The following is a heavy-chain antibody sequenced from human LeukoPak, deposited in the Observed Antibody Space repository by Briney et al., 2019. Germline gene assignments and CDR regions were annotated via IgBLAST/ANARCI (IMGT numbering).Heavy chain of an antibody. CDR1: GGSISSGNYY. Sequence: SETLSLTCTVSGGSISSGNYYWSWIRQPPGKGLEWIGYIYYSGSTNYNPSLKSRVTISVDTSKNQFSLKLSSVTSADTAVYYCARYYYDNSGSIYAFDIWGQGTMVTVSS. CDR2: IYYSGST. D-gene: IGHD3-22*01. V-gene: IGHV4-61*01. J-gene: IGHJ3*02. CDR3: ARYYYDNSGSIYAFDI.